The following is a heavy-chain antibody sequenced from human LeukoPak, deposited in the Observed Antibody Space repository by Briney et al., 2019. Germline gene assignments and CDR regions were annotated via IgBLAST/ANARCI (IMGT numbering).Heavy chain of an antibody. CDR3: ATNSYGRPFDY. D-gene: IGHD5-18*01. V-gene: IGHV4-4*09. CDR2: IYTSGST. CDR1: GGSISSYY. J-gene: IGHJ4*02. Sequence: SETLSLTCTVSGGSISSYYWSWIRQPPGKGLGWIGYIYTSGSTNYNPSLKSRVTISVDTSKNQFSLKLSSVTAADTAVYYCATNSYGRPFDYWGQGTLVTVSS.